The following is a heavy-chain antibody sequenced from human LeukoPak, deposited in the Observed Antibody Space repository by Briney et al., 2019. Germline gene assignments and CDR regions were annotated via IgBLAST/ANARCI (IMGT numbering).Heavy chain of an antibody. Sequence: GGSLRLSCAASGYTFSSYAMYWVRQAPGKGLEWLAVISYDGSHKYYVDSVKGRFTISRDNSKNTLYLHMNSLRADDTAVYYCATHSGYDFYFDYWGQGTVVTVSS. J-gene: IGHJ4*02. CDR3: ATHSGYDFYFDY. D-gene: IGHD5-12*01. CDR2: ISYDGSHK. CDR1: GYTFSSYA. V-gene: IGHV3-30*04.